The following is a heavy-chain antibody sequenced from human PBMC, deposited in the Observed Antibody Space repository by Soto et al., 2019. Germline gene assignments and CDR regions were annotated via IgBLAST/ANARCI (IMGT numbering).Heavy chain of an antibody. CDR3: AGGQYYFDS. CDR2: ISYDGSKK. J-gene: IGHJ4*02. V-gene: IGHV3-30*03. CDR1: GFPFSSYG. D-gene: IGHD2-15*01. Sequence: QVQLVESGGGVVQPGRSLRLSCAASGFPFSSYGMHWVRQAPGKGLDWVALISYDGSKKYYADSVKGRFTISRDNSKQTLYLQMSSLRAEDTAVYYCAGGQYYFDSCGQGTLVSVPS.